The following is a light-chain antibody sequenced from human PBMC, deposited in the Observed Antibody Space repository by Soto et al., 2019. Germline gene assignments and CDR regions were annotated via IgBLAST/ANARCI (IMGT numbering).Light chain of an antibody. Sequence: DIKMPQSPSTLSASVGDRVTITCRASHTISDWVAWYQQRPGKAPKLLIYDASTLESGVPARFSGSGSGTKFTLTITSLQPDDLATYYCQQHNSSPWTFGQGTKVEIK. CDR2: DAS. CDR1: HTISDW. CDR3: QQHNSSPWT. J-gene: IGKJ1*01. V-gene: IGKV1-5*01.